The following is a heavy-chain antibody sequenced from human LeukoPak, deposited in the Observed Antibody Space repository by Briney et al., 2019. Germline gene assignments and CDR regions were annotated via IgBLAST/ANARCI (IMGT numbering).Heavy chain of an antibody. CDR1: GFTFSSYD. D-gene: IGHD3-22*01. J-gene: IGHJ3*02. V-gene: IGHV3-13*04. Sequence: PGGSLRLSCAASGFTFSSYDMHWVRQTTGKGLEWVSAIGTAGDTYYPGSGKGRFTISRENAKNSLYLQMNSLRAEDTAVYYCAITGSDTSGYYSTGDAFDIWGQGTMVTVSS. CDR3: AITGSDTSGYYSTGDAFDI. CDR2: IGTAGDT.